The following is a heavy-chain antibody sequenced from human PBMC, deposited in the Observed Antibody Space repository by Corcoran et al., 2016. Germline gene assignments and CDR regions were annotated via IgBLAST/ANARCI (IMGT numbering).Heavy chain of an antibody. J-gene: IGHJ3*02. D-gene: IGHD6-25*01. Sequence: QVQLQGSGSGLVEPSETMSLTCTVSAGSIISYHWSWIRQPAGKGLEWIGRIYTSGSTNYNPSLKRRVTMSVDPSTNQFSLKLRSVTAAATAVYYCARQISSGGAAFDIWGQGTMVTGSS. CDR2: IYTSGST. V-gene: IGHV4-4*07. CDR3: ARQISSGGAAFDI. CDR1: AGSIISYH.